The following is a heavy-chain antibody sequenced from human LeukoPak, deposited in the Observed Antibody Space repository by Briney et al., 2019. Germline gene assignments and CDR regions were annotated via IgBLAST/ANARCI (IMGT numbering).Heavy chain of an antibody. CDR1: GFAFNLYA. V-gene: IGHV3-23*01. CDR2: INARGGNT. Sequence: QAGGSLRLSCAASGFAFNLYAMTWVRQAPGKGLEWVSNINARGGNTYYAESVRGRFTISRENEKDTLYMKVKRLTDADTAIYYCSKPISGGLAVSADWFDPWGQGTLVAVSS. J-gene: IGHJ5*02. D-gene: IGHD6-19*01. CDR3: SKPISGGLAVSADWFDP.